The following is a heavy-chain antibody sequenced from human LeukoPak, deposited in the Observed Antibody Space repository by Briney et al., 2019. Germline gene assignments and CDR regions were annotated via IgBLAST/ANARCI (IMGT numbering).Heavy chain of an antibody. CDR3: ATAGILRSDYYYYGMDV. J-gene: IGHJ6*02. D-gene: IGHD3-3*01. V-gene: IGHV4-61*01. Sequence: SETLSLTCTVSGGSVSSGSYYWSWIRQPPGKGLEWIGYIYYSGSTNYNPSLKSRVTISVDTSKNQFSLKLSSVTAADTAVYYCATAGILRSDYYYYGMDVWGQGTTVTVSS. CDR2: IYYSGST. CDR1: GGSVSSGSYY.